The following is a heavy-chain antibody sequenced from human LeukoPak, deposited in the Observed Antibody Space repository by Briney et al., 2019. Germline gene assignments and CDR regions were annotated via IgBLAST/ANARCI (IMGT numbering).Heavy chain of an antibody. Sequence: SVKVSCEASGGTFSSYAISWVRQAPGQGLEWMGGIIPIFGTANYAQKFQGRVTITTDESTSTAYMELSSLRSEDTAVYYCARDYGLEPFSYFDYWGQGTLVTVSS. CDR1: GGTFSSYA. D-gene: IGHD1-1*01. CDR3: ARDYGLEPFSYFDY. V-gene: IGHV1-69*05. J-gene: IGHJ4*02. CDR2: IIPIFGTA.